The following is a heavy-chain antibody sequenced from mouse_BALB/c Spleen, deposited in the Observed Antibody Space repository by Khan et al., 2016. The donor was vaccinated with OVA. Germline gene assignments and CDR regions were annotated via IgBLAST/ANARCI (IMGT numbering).Heavy chain of an antibody. V-gene: IGHV1-4*01. CDR1: GYTFTTYT. CDR3: AKEGAYYRSDGWFAY. D-gene: IGHD2-14*01. CDR2: IIPSTDYT. J-gene: IGHJ3*01. Sequence: QIQLVQSGAELARPGASVKMSCKASGYTFTTYTIHWVKQRPGQGLEWIGYIIPSTDYTTYNQKFKDKATLTADKSSSTAYMQLRCLTSYESAFYYCAKEGAYYRSDGWFAYWGQGTLVTVSA.